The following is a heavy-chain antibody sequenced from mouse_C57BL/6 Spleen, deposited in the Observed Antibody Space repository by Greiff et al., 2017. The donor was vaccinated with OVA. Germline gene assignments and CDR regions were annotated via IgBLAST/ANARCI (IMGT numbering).Heavy chain of an antibody. D-gene: IGHD1-1*01. J-gene: IGHJ2*01. V-gene: IGHV1-22*01. CDR1: GYTFTDYN. CDR2: INPNNGGT. CDR3: ARRHYGSSYNFDY. Sequence: EVQLQQSGPELVKPGASVKMSCKASGYTFTDYNMHWVKQSHGKSLEWIGYINPNNGGTSYNQKFKGKATLTVNKSSSTAYMELRSLTSEESAVYYCARRHYGSSYNFDYWGQGTTLTVSS.